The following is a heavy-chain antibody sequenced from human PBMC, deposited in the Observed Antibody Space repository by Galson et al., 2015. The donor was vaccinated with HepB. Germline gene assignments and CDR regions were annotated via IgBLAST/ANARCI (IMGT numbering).Heavy chain of an antibody. CDR1: GFTFSSYW. J-gene: IGHJ3*02. CDR2: IKQDGSEK. Sequence: SLRLSCAASGFTFSSYWMSWVRQAPGKGLEWVANIKQDGSEKYYVDSVKGRFTISRDNAKNSLYLQMNSLRAEDTAVYHCARVGKGVVATIEAFDIWGQGTMVTVSS. V-gene: IGHV3-7*03. D-gene: IGHD5-12*01. CDR3: ARVGKGVVATIEAFDI.